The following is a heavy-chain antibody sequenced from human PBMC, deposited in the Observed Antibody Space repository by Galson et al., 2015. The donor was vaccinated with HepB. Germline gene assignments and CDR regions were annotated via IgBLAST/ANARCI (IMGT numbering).Heavy chain of an antibody. D-gene: IGHD1-26*01. Sequence: SLRLSCAASGFTFSSYSMNWVRQAPGKGLEWVSSISSSSSYIYYADSVKGRFTISRDNAKNSLYLQMNSLRAEDTAVYYCARDPVSGSYLGAYYYYYMDVWGKGTTVTVSS. V-gene: IGHV3-21*01. CDR1: GFTFSSYS. CDR2: ISSSSSYI. J-gene: IGHJ6*03. CDR3: ARDPVSGSYLGAYYYYYMDV.